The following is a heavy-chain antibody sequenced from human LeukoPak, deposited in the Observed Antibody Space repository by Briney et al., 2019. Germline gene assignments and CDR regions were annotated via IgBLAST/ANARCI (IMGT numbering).Heavy chain of an antibody. CDR1: GGSISSYY. CDR2: IYYSGST. J-gene: IGHJ4*02. Sequence: SETLSLTCTVSGGSISSYYWSWIRQPPGKGLEWIGYIYYSGSTNYNPSLKSRVTISVDTSKNQFSLKLSSVTAADTAVYYCARVPYDFWSGYPTHFDYWGQGTLVTVSS. V-gene: IGHV4-59*01. D-gene: IGHD3-3*01. CDR3: ARVPYDFWSGYPTHFDY.